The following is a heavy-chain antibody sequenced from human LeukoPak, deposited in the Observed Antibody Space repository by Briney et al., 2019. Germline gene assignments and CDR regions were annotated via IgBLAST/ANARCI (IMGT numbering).Heavy chain of an antibody. J-gene: IGHJ5*02. CDR2: IWYDGSNK. V-gene: IGHV3-33*06. CDR3: AKDLRSGYYTNIDWFDP. Sequence: QPGRSLRLSCAASGFTFSSYGMHWVRQAPGKGLEWVAVIWYDGSNKYYADSVKGRFTISRDNSKNTLYLQMNSLRAEDTAVYYCAKDLRSGYYTNIDWFDPWGQGTLVTVSS. CDR1: GFTFSSYG. D-gene: IGHD3-22*01.